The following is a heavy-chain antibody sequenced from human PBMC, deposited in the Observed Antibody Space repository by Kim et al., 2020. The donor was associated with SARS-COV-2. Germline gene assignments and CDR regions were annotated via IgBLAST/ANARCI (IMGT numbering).Heavy chain of an antibody. V-gene: IGHV4-34*01. D-gene: IGHD2-15*01. CDR3: ARRGGKGGY. Sequence: GRTNYNPSLKSRVTISVDTSKNQFSLKLSSVTAADTAVYYCARRGGKGGYWGQGTLVTVSS. CDR2: GRT. J-gene: IGHJ4*02.